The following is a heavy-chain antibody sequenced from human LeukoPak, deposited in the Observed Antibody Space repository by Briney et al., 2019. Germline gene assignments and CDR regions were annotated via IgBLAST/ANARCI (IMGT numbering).Heavy chain of an antibody. CDR3: AVSYYYDSSGDRRGNPDY. J-gene: IGHJ4*02. D-gene: IGHD3-22*01. CDR1: GFTFSSYG. Sequence: GRSLRLSCEASGFTFSSYGMHWVRQAPGKGLEWVGGISYDGSNKYYADSVKGRFTISRDNPKNTLYLQMNSLRAEDTAVYYCAVSYYYDSSGDRRGNPDYWGQGTLVTVSS. V-gene: IGHV3-30*03. CDR2: ISYDGSNK.